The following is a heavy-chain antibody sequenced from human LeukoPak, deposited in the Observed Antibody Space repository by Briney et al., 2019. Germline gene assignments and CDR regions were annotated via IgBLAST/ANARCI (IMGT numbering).Heavy chain of an antibody. V-gene: IGHV1-18*01. J-gene: IGHJ4*02. CDR1: GYTFTSYG. Sequence: ASVKVSCKASGYTFTSYGISWVRQAPGQGLEWMGWISAYNGNTNYAQKFQGRVTITADKSTSTAYMELSSLRSEDTAVYCCEGGDGYNYWGQGTLVTVSS. D-gene: IGHD5-24*01. CDR3: EGGDGYNY. CDR2: ISAYNGNT.